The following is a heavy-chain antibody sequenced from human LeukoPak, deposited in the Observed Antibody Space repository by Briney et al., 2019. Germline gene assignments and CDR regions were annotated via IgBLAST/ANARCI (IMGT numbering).Heavy chain of an antibody. CDR1: GFTFSSYA. J-gene: IGHJ3*02. V-gene: IGHV3-64*04. Sequence: GRSLRLSCAASGFTFSSYAMHWVRQAPGKGLEYVSAISSNGGSTYYADSVKGRFTISRDNAKSSLYLQMNSLRAEDTAVYYCARDLYSSGYFRASAFDIWGQGTMVTVSS. CDR3: ARDLYSSGYFRASAFDI. CDR2: ISSNGGST. D-gene: IGHD3-22*01.